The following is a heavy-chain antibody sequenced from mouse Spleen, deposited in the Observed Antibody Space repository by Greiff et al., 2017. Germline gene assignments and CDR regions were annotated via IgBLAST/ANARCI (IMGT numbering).Heavy chain of an antibody. CDR3: TRKRDGDYPAWFAY. CDR2: IDPETGGT. J-gene: IGHJ3*01. D-gene: IGHD2-13*01. V-gene: IGHV1-15*01. CDR1: GYTFTDYE. Sequence: QVQLQQSGAELVRPGASVTLSCKASGYTFTDYEMHWVKQTPVHGLEWIGAIDPETGGTAYNQKFKGKAILTADKSSSTAYMELRSLTSEDSAVYYCTRKRDGDYPAWFAYWGQGTLVTVSA.